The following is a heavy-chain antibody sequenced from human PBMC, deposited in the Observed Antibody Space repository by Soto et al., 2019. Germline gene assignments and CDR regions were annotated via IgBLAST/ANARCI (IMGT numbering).Heavy chain of an antibody. CDR3: AHLSYVEMATEGLDY. CDR2: IYWNDDK. D-gene: IGHD5-12*01. J-gene: IGHJ4*02. Sequence: SGPTLVNPTQTLTLTCTFSGFSLSTSGVGVGWIRQPPGKALEWLALIYWNDDKRYSPSLKSRLTITKDTSKNQVVLTMTNMDPVDTATYYYAHLSYVEMATEGLDYWGQGTLVTVSS. CDR1: GFSLSTSGVG. V-gene: IGHV2-5*01.